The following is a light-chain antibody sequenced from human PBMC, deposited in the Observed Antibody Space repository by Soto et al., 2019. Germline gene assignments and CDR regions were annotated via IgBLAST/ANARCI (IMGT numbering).Light chain of an antibody. V-gene: IGKV3-20*01. CDR2: TAS. CDR3: QQLHGYPIT. Sequence: EIVCTQSPCTLSLSPCERATLSCMAIQTISSNFLAWYQQKPGQAPRLLIYTASTRATGIPARFSGSGSGTHFTLTISSLQPEDFATYYCQQLHGYPITFGQGTRLEIK. J-gene: IGKJ5*01. CDR1: QTISSNF.